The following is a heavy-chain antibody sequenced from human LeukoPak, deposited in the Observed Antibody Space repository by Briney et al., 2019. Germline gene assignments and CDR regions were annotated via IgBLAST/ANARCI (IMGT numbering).Heavy chain of an antibody. D-gene: IGHD2-15*01. CDR3: AKDSSVLGYCSGGSCYEYQH. CDR2: ISGSGGST. Sequence: GGSLRLSCAASGFTFSSYAMSWVRQAPGKGLEWVSAISGSGGSTYYADSVKGRFTISRDNSKNTLYLQMNSLRAEDTAVYYCAKDSSVLGYCSGGSCYEYQHWGQGTLVTVSS. CDR1: GFTFSSYA. J-gene: IGHJ1*01. V-gene: IGHV3-23*01.